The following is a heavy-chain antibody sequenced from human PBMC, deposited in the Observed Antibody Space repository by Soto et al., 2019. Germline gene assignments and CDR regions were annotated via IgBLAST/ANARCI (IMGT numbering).Heavy chain of an antibody. V-gene: IGHV4-4*02. CDR2: IHPRRQT. CDR1: GDSIRSSHR. J-gene: IGHJ6*02. Sequence: SETLSLTCAVSGDSIRSSHRCIAVRQRPEKGWGMNADIHPRRQTNHTPSLKGRVAISVEKSKSQFSGRVSSVTAADTAVYYCAKDTMVAAARRGVVVWGQGTTVTVSS. CDR3: AKDTMVAAARRGVVV. D-gene: IGHD6-13*01.